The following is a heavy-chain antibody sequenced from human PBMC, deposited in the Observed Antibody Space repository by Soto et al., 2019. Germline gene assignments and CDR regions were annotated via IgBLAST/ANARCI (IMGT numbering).Heavy chain of an antibody. D-gene: IGHD5-12*01. CDR2: IYYTGRT. V-gene: IGHV4-39*01. Sequence: QLQVQESGPGLVKPSETLSLTCTVSGGSISSSAYFWGWIRQPPGKGLEWIGNIYYTGRTSYNPSLKSRITISIDTSKIRFSLKLSSVTAADPSVYFCARIYSGYDDAGAFDIWGQGTMVTVSS. J-gene: IGHJ3*02. CDR1: GGSISSSAYF. CDR3: ARIYSGYDDAGAFDI.